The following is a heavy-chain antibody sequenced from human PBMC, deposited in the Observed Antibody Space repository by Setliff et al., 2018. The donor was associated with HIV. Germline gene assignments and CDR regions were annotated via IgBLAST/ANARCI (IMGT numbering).Heavy chain of an antibody. CDR3: ARGHGDYVWGSAFDY. CDR1: GVSFSGYY. CDR2: VNHSGSA. D-gene: IGHD3-16*01. V-gene: IGHV4-34*01. Sequence: SETLSLTCDVYGVSFSGYYWSWIRQPPGKGLEWIGEVNHSGSANYNPSLKSRLTISVDTSKNQFSLRLRSVTAADTAVYYCARGHGDYVWGSAFDYWGLGTLVTVS. J-gene: IGHJ4*02.